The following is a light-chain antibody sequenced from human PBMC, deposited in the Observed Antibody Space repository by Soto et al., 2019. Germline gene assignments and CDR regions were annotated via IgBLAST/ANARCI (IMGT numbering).Light chain of an antibody. CDR1: SSNIGSNT. CDR3: AAWDDSLNAVV. Sequence: QSVLTQPPSASGTPGQRFTISCSGGSSNIGSNTVNWYQQLPGTAPNLLIYSNNQRPSGVPDRFSGSKSGTSASLAISGLQSEAEADYYCAAWDDSLNAVVFGGGTKLTVL. V-gene: IGLV1-44*01. J-gene: IGLJ2*01. CDR2: SNN.